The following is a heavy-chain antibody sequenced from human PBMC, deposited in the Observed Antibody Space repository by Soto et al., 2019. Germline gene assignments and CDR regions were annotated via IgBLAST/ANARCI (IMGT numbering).Heavy chain of an antibody. CDR1: GFTFSSYA. D-gene: IGHD2-15*01. CDR2: ISGSGGST. V-gene: IGHV3-23*01. Sequence: GGSLRLSCAASGFTFSSYAMSWVRQAPGKGLEWVSAISGSGGSTYYADSVKGRFTISRDNSKNTLYLQMNSLRAEDTAVYYCAKFFSACSGGSCYQAGGFFDYWGQGTLVTVSS. J-gene: IGHJ4*02. CDR3: AKFFSACSGGSCYQAGGFFDY.